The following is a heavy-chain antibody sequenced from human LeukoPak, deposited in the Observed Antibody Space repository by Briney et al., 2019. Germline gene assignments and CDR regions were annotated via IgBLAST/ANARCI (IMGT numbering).Heavy chain of an antibody. J-gene: IGHJ3*02. Sequence: GESLKISCKGSGYSFTSYWIGWVRQMPGKGLEWVGIIYPGDSDTRYSPSFQGQVTISADKSISTAYLQWSSLKASDTAMYYCVSSDYYDSSGYRPRAFDIWGQGTMVTVSS. CDR2: IYPGDSDT. D-gene: IGHD3-22*01. V-gene: IGHV5-51*01. CDR1: GYSFTSYW. CDR3: VSSDYYDSSGYRPRAFDI.